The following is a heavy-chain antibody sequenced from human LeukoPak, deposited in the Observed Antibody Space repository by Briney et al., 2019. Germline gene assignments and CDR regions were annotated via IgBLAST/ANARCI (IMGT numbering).Heavy chain of an antibody. CDR1: DYSISIAYY. CDR3: ARSSFGDRRDWFDP. CDR2: IYLSGST. V-gene: IGHV4-38-2*01. J-gene: IGHJ5*02. D-gene: IGHD3-10*01. Sequence: SETLSLTCAVSDYSISIAYYWGWIRQPPGKGLEWIGSIYLSGSTYYNPSLKSRVTISVDTSKNQFSLKLSSVTAADTAIYYCARSSFGDRRDWFDPWGQGTLVTVSS.